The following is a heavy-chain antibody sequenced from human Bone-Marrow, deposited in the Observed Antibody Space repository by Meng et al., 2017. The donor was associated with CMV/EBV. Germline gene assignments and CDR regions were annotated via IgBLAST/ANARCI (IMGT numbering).Heavy chain of an antibody. CDR1: GFTFSDYY. CDR2: ISSSGSTI. Sequence: GGSLRLSCAASGFTFSDYYMSWIRQAPGKGLEWVSYISSSGSTIYYADSVKGRFTISRDNAKNSLYLQMNSLRAEDTAVYYCARKRGSYYGGDDYYYGMDVWGQGTTVTASS. J-gene: IGHJ6*02. V-gene: IGHV3-11*04. CDR3: ARKRGSYYGGDDYYYGMDV. D-gene: IGHD1-26*01.